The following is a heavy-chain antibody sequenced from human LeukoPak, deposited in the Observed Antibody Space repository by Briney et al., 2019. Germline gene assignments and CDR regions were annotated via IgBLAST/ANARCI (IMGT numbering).Heavy chain of an antibody. CDR2: ISAYNGHT. D-gene: IGHD2-2*02. CDR1: GYTFSTYG. V-gene: IGHV1-18*01. CDR3: ARRYCSSTSCYTNWFDP. J-gene: IGHJ5*02. Sequence: ASVKVSCKASGYTFSTYGISWVRQVPGQGLEWMGWISAYNGHTKYAQRLQGRVTMTTDTSTSTAYMELRSLRSDDTAVYYCARRYCSSTSCYTNWFDPWGQGTLVTVSS.